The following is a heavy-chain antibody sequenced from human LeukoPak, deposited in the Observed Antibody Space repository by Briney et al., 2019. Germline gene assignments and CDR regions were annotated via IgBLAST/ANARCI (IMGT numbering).Heavy chain of an antibody. CDR2: ISYDGSNE. J-gene: IGHJ6*03. V-gene: IGHV3-30*04. Sequence: PGTSLRLSCAASGFTFSRYAMHWVRQAPGKGLEWVTFISYDGSNEYYADSVKGRFTISRDNSKNTLYLQMNSLRAEDTAVYYCARSAAVGASPKYYMDVWGKGTTVTISS. CDR1: GFTFSRYA. D-gene: IGHD1-26*01. CDR3: ARSAAVGASPKYYMDV.